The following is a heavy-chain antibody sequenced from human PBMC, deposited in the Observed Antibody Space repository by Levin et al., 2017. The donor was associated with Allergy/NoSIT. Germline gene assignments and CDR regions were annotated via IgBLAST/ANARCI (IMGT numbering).Heavy chain of an antibody. CDR3: ANLIRRPRGVTDV. CDR1: GFTFSSYG. J-gene: IGHJ6*04. CDR2: ISYDGSNK. Sequence: GGSLRLSCAASGFTFSSYGMHWVRQAPGKGLEWLAVISYDGSNKYYADSVKGRFTISRDNSKNTLYLQMNSLRAEDTAVYYCANLIRRPRGVTDVWGKGTTVTVSS. D-gene: IGHD3-10*01. V-gene: IGHV3-30*18.